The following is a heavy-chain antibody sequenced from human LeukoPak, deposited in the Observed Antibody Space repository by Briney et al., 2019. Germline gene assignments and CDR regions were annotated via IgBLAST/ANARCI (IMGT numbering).Heavy chain of an antibody. CDR2: IYYSGNT. V-gene: IGHV4-59*01. D-gene: IGHD4-23*01. J-gene: IGHJ6*02. CDR1: GGSISSYY. CDR3: ARGQGKSYGMDV. Sequence: SETLSLTCTVSGGSISSYYWTWVRQPPGKGLEWIGFIYYSGNTNYNPSLKSRVTISVDTSKNQFSLKLSSVTAADTAVYYCARGQGKSYGMDVWGQGTTVTVSS.